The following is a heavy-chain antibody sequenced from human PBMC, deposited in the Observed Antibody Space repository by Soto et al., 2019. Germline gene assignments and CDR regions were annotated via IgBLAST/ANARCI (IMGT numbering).Heavy chain of an antibody. CDR2: IIPIFNTA. CDR3: AEDRITETAGFYD. D-gene: IGHD1-7*01. V-gene: IGHV1-69*13. CDR1: GGTFSSYA. Sequence: SVKVSCKASGGTFSSYAINWVRQAPGQGLEWVGGIIPIFNTANYGPKFQGRVTITVDEPTSTAYMDLSSLRSEDTAVYYCAEDRITETAGFYDWGQGTTVTVSS. J-gene: IGHJ6*01.